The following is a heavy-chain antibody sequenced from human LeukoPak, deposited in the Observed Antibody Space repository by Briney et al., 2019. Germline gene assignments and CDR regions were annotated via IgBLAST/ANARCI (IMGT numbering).Heavy chain of an antibody. CDR3: TRSVPRYCSSASCRYFDY. D-gene: IGHD2-2*01. V-gene: IGHV3-49*04. Sequence: GGSLRLSCTASGFTFGVYAMSWVRQATGKGLGWEGFIRSKAYGGTTEYAASVKGRFTISRDDSKSIAYLQMNSLKTEDTAVYYCTRSVPRYCSSASCRYFDYWGQGTLVTVSS. CDR1: GFTFGVYA. CDR2: IRSKAYGGTT. J-gene: IGHJ4*02.